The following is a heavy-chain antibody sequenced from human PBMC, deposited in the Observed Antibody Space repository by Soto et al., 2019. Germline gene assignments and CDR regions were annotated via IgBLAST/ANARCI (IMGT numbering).Heavy chain of an antibody. J-gene: IGHJ4*02. V-gene: IGHV3-64*02. CDR3: ARGGGQWLVLAY. Sequence: EVQLVESGEGLVQPGGSLRLSCAASGFTFSSYAMDWVRQAPGKGLEYVSAISSNGGSTYYADSVKGRFTISRDNSKNTLYLQMGSLRAEDMAVYYCARGGGQWLVLAYWGQGTLVTVSS. CDR2: ISSNGGST. D-gene: IGHD6-19*01. CDR1: GFTFSSYA.